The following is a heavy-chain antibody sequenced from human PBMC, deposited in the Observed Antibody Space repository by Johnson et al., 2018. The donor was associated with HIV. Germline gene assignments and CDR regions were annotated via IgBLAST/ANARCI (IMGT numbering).Heavy chain of an antibody. V-gene: IGHV3-30*14. J-gene: IGHJ3*02. CDR3: ARRSITSDGFDI. Sequence: VQLVESGGGVVQPGRSLRLSCAASGFSFSNYAMHWVRQAPGKGLEWVAVISYDGSNKYYADSVKGRFTISRDNSKNTLYLHMNSLRAGDTAVYYCARRSITSDGFDIWGQGTMVTVSS. D-gene: IGHD2-2*01. CDR2: ISYDGSNK. CDR1: GFSFSNYA.